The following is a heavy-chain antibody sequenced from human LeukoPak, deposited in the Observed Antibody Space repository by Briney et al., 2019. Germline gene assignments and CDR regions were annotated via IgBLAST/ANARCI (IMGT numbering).Heavy chain of an antibody. J-gene: IGHJ4*02. CDR1: GFTFSSFA. Sequence: PGGSLRLSCSASGFTFSSFALSWVGPAPGKGLEWVSGIIGTGGSESSADSVKGRFNISRDNSKNTLYLQMNSLRAEDTAVYYCAKIVGSRHCWGQGTLVTVSS. CDR2: IIGTGGSE. V-gene: IGHV3-23*01. CDR3: AKIVGSRHC. D-gene: IGHD2-21*01.